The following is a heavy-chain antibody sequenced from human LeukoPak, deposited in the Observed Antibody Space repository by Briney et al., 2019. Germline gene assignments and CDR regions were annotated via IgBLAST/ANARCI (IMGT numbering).Heavy chain of an antibody. D-gene: IGHD5-24*01. V-gene: IGHV5-51*01. CDR2: IYPGDSRT. CDR1: GYTFSNYW. Sequence: GESLKISCKGSGYTFSNYWIGWVRQMPGKGLEWMGLIYPGDSRTRYTPSFQGHVTISADKSIGSAYLQWSSLQASDTAMYYCARHTDGYNPLDFWGQGTLVTVSS. CDR3: ARHTDGYNPLDF. J-gene: IGHJ4*02.